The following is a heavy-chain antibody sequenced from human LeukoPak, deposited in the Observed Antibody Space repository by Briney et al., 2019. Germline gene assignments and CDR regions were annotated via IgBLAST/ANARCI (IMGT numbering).Heavy chain of an antibody. CDR3: ARFPLYGDYYYYYGMDV. D-gene: IGHD4-17*01. J-gene: IGHJ6*02. V-gene: IGHV4-34*01. Sequence: PSETLSLTCAVYGGSFSGYYWSWIRKPPGKGLGWIGEINHSGSTNYNPSLKSRVTISVDTSKNQFSLKLSSVTAADTAVYYCARFPLYGDYYYYYGMDVWGQGTTVTVSS. CDR1: GGSFSGYY. CDR2: INHSGST.